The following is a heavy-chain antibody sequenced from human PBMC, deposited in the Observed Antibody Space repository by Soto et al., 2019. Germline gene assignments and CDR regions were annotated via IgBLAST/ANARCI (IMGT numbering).Heavy chain of an antibody. J-gene: IGHJ4*02. CDR3: ARWAGQVRDYGGPFDY. CDR2: ISTYNTNT. D-gene: IGHD4-17*01. CDR1: GYSFSTHS. V-gene: IGHV1-18*04. Sequence: AAVKVSCKASGYSFSTHSIHWVRQAPGQGLEWMGWISTYNTNTNYAPKFQGRLLLTTDTSTTTAHMELRSLRPDGTAVYYCARWAGQVRDYGGPFDYWGQGTLV.